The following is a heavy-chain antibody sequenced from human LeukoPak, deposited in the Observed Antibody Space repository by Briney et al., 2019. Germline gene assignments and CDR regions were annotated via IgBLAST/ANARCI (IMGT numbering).Heavy chain of an antibody. V-gene: IGHV1-69*05. CDR1: GGTFSSYV. CDR3: ARDLYGGNSGAVDI. Sequence: ASVKVSCKASGGTFSSYVINWVRQAPGQGLEWMGGIIPIFGTASYAQKFQGRVTMTRDMSTSTVYMELSSLRSEDTAVYYCARDLYGGNSGAVDIWGQGTMVTVSS. CDR2: IIPIFGTA. J-gene: IGHJ3*02. D-gene: IGHD4-23*01.